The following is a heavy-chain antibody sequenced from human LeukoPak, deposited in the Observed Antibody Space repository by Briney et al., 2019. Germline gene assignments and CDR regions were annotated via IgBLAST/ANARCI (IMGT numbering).Heavy chain of an antibody. D-gene: IGHD3-3*01. CDR2: INWNGGST. CDR1: GFTFDDYG. J-gene: IGHJ4*02. CDR3: ARGLRFLEWLSGFDY. V-gene: IGHV3-20*04. Sequence: PGGSLRISCAASGFTFDDYGMSWVLQAPGKGVDWVSGINWNGGSTGYADSVKGRFTISRDNAMKSLYLQMNSLRAVDTPLYYCARGLRFLEWLSGFDYWGQGTLVTVSS.